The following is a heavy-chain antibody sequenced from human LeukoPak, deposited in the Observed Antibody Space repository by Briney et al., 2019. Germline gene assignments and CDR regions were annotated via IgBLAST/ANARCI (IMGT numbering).Heavy chain of an antibody. CDR2: INPNSGGT. CDR1: GYTFSGYY. Sequence: ASVKVSCKASGYTFSGYYMHWVRQAPGQGLEWMGWINPNSGGTNFAQKFQGRVTMTTDTSTSTAYMELRSLKSDDTAVYYCARASYCSDGSCYSDYWGQGTLVTVSS. J-gene: IGHJ4*02. CDR3: ARASYCSDGSCYSDY. D-gene: IGHD2-15*01. V-gene: IGHV1-2*02.